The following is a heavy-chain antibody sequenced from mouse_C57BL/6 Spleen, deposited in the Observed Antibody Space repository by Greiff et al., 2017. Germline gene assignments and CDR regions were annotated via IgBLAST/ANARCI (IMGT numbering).Heavy chain of an antibody. J-gene: IGHJ2*01. D-gene: IGHD4-1*01. V-gene: IGHV1-76*01. CDR3: AKLGY. Sequence: VKLMESGAELVRPGASVKLSCKASGYTFTDYYINWVKQRPGQGLEWIARIYPGSGNTYYNEKFKGKATLTAEKSSSTAYMQLSSLTSEDSAVYFWAKLGYWGQGTTLTVSS. CDR2: IYPGSGNT. CDR1: GYTFTDYY.